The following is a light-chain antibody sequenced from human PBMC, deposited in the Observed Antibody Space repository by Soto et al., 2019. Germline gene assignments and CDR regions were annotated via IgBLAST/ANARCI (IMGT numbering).Light chain of an antibody. J-gene: IGLJ1*01. V-gene: IGLV2-14*01. Sequence: QSALTQPASVSGSPGQSITISCTGTSSDVGAYNYVSWYQHHPGKAPKLMIYEVTNRPSGVSNRFSGSKSGNTASLTISGLQAEDEVDYYCNSYTTNSNRVFGTGTKVTV. CDR3: NSYTTNSNRV. CDR1: SSDVGAYNY. CDR2: EVT.